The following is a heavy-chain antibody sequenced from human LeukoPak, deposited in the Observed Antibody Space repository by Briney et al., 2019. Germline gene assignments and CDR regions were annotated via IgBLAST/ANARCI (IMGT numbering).Heavy chain of an antibody. CDR2: IYPGDSDT. CDR1: GYKFTNYW. D-gene: IGHD4-23*01. V-gene: IGHV5-51*01. CDR3: ARRLRDYGGNRYYFDY. Sequence: AGESLKISCKGSGYKFTNYWTGWVRQMPGKGLEWMGIIYPGDSDTRYSPSFQGQVTISADKSISTAYLQWSSLKASDTAMYYCARRLRDYGGNRYYFDYWGQGTLVTVSS. J-gene: IGHJ4*02.